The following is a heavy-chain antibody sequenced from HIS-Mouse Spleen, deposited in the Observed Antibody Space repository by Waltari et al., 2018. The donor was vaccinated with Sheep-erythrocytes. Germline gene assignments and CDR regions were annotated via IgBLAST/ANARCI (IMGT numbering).Heavy chain of an antibody. D-gene: IGHD3-3*01. CDR3: ARRTYYDFWSGYYTDAFDI. Sequence: EVQLVQSGAEVKKPGESLKISCKGSGYSFTSYWLGCVRQMPGKGLEWMGIIYPGDSDTRYSPSFQGQVTISADRSISTAYLQWSSLKASDTAMYYCARRTYYDFWSGYYTDAFDIWGQWTMVTVSS. V-gene: IGHV5-51*03. J-gene: IGHJ3*02. CDR1: GYSFTSYW. CDR2: IYPGDSDT.